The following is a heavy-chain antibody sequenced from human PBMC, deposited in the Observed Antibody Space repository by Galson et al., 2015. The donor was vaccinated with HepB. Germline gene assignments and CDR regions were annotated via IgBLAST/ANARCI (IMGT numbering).Heavy chain of an antibody. Sequence: LTCAVSGGSISSSDWWIWVRQPPGKGLEWVGQIYHSGSTNYNPSLESRVTISVDRSKNQFSLKLTSVTAADTAVYYCAREKGGNSYLDYWGQGTLVTVSS. CDR3: AREKGGNSYLDY. CDR2: IYHSGST. J-gene: IGHJ4*02. D-gene: IGHD4-23*01. CDR1: GGSISSSDW. V-gene: IGHV4-4*02.